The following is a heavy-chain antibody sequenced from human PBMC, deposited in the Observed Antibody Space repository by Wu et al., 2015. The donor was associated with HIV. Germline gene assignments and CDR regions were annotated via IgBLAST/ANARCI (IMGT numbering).Heavy chain of an antibody. J-gene: IGHJ4*02. CDR1: GYTFTSYY. Sequence: QVQLVQSGAEVKKPGASVKVSCKASGYTFTSYYMHWVRQAPGQGLEWMGIINPSGGSTSYAQKFQGRVTMTRDTSTSTVYMELSSLRSEDTAVYYCARGRLGFGELSSFDYWGQGTLVTVSS. CDR3: ARGRLGFGELSSFDY. D-gene: IGHD3-10*01. V-gene: IGHV1-46*01. CDR2: INPSGGST.